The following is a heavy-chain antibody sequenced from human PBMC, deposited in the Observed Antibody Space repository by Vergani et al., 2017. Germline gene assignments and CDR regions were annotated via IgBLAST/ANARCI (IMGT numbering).Heavy chain of an antibody. CDR2: IMGSGGST. Sequence: EVQLLESGGGLVQTGGSLRLSCAASGFTFSSYAMSWVRRAPGKGLEWVSAIMGSGGSTYYADAVKGRVTISRDNSKNTLYRQMNSLRAEDTAVYYCGIGTTFYCFDYWGQGTLVTVSS. V-gene: IGHV3-23*01. CDR3: GIGTTFYCFDY. D-gene: IGHD2-2*01. J-gene: IGHJ4*02. CDR1: GFTFSSYA.